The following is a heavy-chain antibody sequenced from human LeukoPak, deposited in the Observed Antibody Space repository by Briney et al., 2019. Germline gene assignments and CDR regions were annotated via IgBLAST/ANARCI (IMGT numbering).Heavy chain of an antibody. CDR1: GFTFSSYW. V-gene: IGHV3-23*01. Sequence: PGGSLRLSCAASGFTFSSYWMSWVRQAPGKGLEWVSAISGSGGSTHYADSVKGRFTISRDNSKNTLYLQMNSLRAEDTAVYYCAKDQTDDFWSGYYNWFDPWGQGTLVTVSS. CDR3: AKDQTDDFWSGYYNWFDP. CDR2: ISGSGGST. D-gene: IGHD3-3*01. J-gene: IGHJ5*02.